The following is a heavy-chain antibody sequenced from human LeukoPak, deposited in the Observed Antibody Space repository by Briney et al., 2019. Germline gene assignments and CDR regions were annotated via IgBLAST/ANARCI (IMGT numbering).Heavy chain of an antibody. J-gene: IGHJ4*02. CDR2: ISAGGSST. Sequence: GGSLRLSCAASGFTFSSYAMSWVRQAPGKGLEWVSGISAGGSSTYYADSVKGRFTISRDNSKNTLYLQMNSLRAEDTALFYCAKLAGDCSGGSCSDYWGQGTLVTVSS. D-gene: IGHD2-15*01. CDR1: GFTFSSYA. CDR3: AKLAGDCSGGSCSDY. V-gene: IGHV3-23*01.